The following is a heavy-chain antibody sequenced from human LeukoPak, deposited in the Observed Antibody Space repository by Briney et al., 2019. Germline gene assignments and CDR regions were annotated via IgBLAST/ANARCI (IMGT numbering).Heavy chain of an antibody. CDR1: GFTFSSYD. CDR3: ARQTYYYGSGTHYYYFDY. Sequence: GRSLRLSCAASGFTFSSYDMHWVRQGPGKGLEWVTVIWSDATNKYYADSVKGRFTISRDNSTNTLYLQMNSLRAEDTAVYFCARQTYYYGSGTHYYYFDYWGQGTLVTGSS. D-gene: IGHD3-10*01. J-gene: IGHJ4*02. CDR2: IWSDATNK. V-gene: IGHV3-33*01.